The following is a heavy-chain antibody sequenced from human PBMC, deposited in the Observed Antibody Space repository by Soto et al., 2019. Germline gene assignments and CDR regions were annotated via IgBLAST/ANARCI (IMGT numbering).Heavy chain of an antibody. V-gene: IGHV4-34*01. D-gene: IGHD3-10*02. Sequence: PSETLSLTCAVYGGSFSAYYWSWVRQPPGKGLEWIGTFYYSGTTSQNPPLRSRITISGDTSRNQFSLNLRSVTAADSGVYYCAKLVRDDVRRSDLDHWGQGTLVTVSS. J-gene: IGHJ4*02. CDR3: AKLVRDDVRRSDLDH. CDR2: FYYSGTT. CDR1: GGSFSAYY.